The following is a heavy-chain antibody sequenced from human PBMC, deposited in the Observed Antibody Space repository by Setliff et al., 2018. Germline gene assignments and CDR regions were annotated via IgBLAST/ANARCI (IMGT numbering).Heavy chain of an antibody. CDR3: AREAASRFDY. Sequence: GASVKVSCKASGDTFRNYAISWVRQAPGQGLEWMGGIIPIFGTANYAQKFQGRVTITADKSTSTAYMELSSLRSEDTAVYYCAREAASRFDYWGQGTLVTVSS. V-gene: IGHV1-69*06. J-gene: IGHJ4*02. CDR2: IIPIFGTA. CDR1: GDTFRNYA. D-gene: IGHD2-15*01.